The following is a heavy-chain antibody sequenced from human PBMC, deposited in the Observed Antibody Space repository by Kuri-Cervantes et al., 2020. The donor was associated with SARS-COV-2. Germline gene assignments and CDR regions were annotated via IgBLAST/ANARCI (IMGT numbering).Heavy chain of an antibody. CDR3: ARDSAPTGGATGDWFDP. V-gene: IGHV3-30-3*01. CDR1: GFTFSSYA. Sequence: GGSLRLSCAASGFTFSSYAMHWVRQAPGKGLEWVAVISYDGSNKYYADSVKGRFTISRDNSKNTLYLQMNSLRAEDTAVYYCARDSAPTGGATGDWFDPWGQGTLVTVSS. D-gene: IGHD1-26*01. J-gene: IGHJ5*02. CDR2: ISYDGSNK.